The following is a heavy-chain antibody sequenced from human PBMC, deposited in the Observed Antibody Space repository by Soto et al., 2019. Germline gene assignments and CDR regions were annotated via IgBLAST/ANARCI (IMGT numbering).Heavy chain of an antibody. J-gene: IGHJ4*02. CDR2: ISAYNGNT. V-gene: IGHV1-18*01. CDR1: GYAFTGYR. D-gene: IGHD6-19*01. Sequence: GAPVKRSCKASGYAFTGYRISWVRKAPGQGLEGMGWISAYNGNTNYAQKLQGRVTMTTDTSTSTAYMELRSLRSDDTAVYYCARERSQWLDDDYWGQGTLVTVSS. CDR3: ARERSQWLDDDY.